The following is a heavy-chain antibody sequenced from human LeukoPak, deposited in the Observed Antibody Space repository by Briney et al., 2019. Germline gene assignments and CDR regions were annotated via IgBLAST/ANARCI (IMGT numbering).Heavy chain of an antibody. V-gene: IGHV1-69*06. CDR2: IIPIFGTA. Sequence: GASVMVSSKASAGTFIIYAISWGRQAPGQELQWMGRIIPIFGTANYAQKLQVRVTITADKSTSTAYMELSSLRSEDTAVYYCACGGVTGTKNWVDYWGQGTLVTVSS. J-gene: IGHJ4*02. CDR3: ACGGVTGTKNWVDY. CDR1: AGTFIIYA. D-gene: IGHD1-7*01.